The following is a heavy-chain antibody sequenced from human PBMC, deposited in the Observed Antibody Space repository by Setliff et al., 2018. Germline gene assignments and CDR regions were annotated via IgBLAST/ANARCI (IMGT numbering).Heavy chain of an antibody. CDR1: GYSFTSYD. Sequence: ASVKVSCKASGYSFTSYDINWVRLAAGQGLEWMGWVSPNNGDTNYAQTFQNRVTMTTDTSTSAAYIELRSLRSDDSAVYYCAIGSLSICGGGNCHNSFDIWGKGTMVTVSS. CDR3: AIGSLSICGGGNCHNSFDI. J-gene: IGHJ3*02. D-gene: IGHD2-15*01. CDR2: VSPNNGDT. V-gene: IGHV1-8*01.